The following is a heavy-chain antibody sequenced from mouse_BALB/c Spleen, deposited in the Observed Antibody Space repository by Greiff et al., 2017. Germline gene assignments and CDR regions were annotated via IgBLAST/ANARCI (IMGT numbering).Heavy chain of an antibody. CDR1: GFTFSSYA. V-gene: IGHV5-6-5*01. D-gene: IGHD1-2*01. CDR3: ARGGTTAPYAMDY. J-gene: IGHJ4*01. Sequence: EVQGVESGGGLVKPGGSLKLSCAASGFTFSSYAMSWVRQTPEKRLEWVASISSGGSTYYPDSVKGRFTISRDNARNILYLQMSSLRSEDTAMYYCARGGTTAPYAMDYWGQGTSVTVSS. CDR2: ISSGGST.